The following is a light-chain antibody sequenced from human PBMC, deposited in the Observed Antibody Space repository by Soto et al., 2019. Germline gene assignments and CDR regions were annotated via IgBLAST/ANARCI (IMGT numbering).Light chain of an antibody. CDR2: GAS. CDR1: QSVSSN. CDR3: QQYSDSIT. Sequence: EIVMTQSPATLSVSPGGRGTLSCRASQSVSSNLAWYQQKPGQAPRLLIFGASDRATGIPDRFSGSGSGTDFTLTIDRLEPEDFAMYYCQQYSDSITCGQGKRREIK. J-gene: IGKJ5*01. V-gene: IGKV3D-15*01.